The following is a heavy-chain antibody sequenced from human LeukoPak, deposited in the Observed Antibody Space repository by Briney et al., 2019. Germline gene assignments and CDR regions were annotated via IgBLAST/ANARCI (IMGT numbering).Heavy chain of an antibody. CDR2: IYSGGAT. J-gene: IGHJ4*02. CDR1: GVTFTRNY. Sequence: GGSLRLSCGASGVTFTRNYMCSVRQAPGKGLEWVSLIYSGGATYYADSVKGRFTISTDNSKNTLYLQMNSLRAEDTAVYYCARDIGYSYAFDYWGQGTLVTVSS. V-gene: IGHV3-66*01. CDR3: ARDIGYSYAFDY. D-gene: IGHD5-18*01.